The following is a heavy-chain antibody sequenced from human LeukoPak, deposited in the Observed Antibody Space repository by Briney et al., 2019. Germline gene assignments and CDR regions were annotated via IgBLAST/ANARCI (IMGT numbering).Heavy chain of an antibody. CDR2: ISGSGGST. CDR3: AKPSTIFGVVPIPNPFDY. V-gene: IGHV3-23*01. D-gene: IGHD3-3*01. CDR1: GFTFSSYA. J-gene: IGHJ4*02. Sequence: PGGSLRLSCAASGFTFSSYAMSWVRQAPGKGLEWVSAISGSGGSTYYADSVKGRFTISRDNSKNTLYLQMNSLRAEDTAVYYCAKPSTIFGVVPIPNPFDYWGQGTLVTVSS.